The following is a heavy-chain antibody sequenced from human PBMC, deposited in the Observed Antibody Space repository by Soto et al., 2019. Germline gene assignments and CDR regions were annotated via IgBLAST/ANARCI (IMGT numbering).Heavy chain of an antibody. V-gene: IGHV3-30*18. CDR1: GFTFSSYG. CDR3: AKVVEWVPHLEGYYYYGMAV. J-gene: IGHJ6*02. CDR2: ISYDGSNK. D-gene: IGHD1-26*01. Sequence: QVQLVESGGGVVQPGRSLRLSCAASGFTFSSYGMHWVRQAPGKGLEWVAVISYDGSNKYYADSVKGRFTISRDNSKNTLYLQMNSLRAEDTAVYYCAKVVEWVPHLEGYYYYGMAVWGRGTTLTVAS.